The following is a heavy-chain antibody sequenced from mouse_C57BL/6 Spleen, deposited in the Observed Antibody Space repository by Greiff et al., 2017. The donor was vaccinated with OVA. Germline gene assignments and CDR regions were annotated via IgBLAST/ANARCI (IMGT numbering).Heavy chain of an antibody. Sequence: VQLQQPGAELVKPGASVKMSCKASGYTFTSYWITWVKQRPGQGLEWIGDIYPGSGSTNYNEKFKSKATLPVDTSSSTAYMQLSSLTSEDSAVYYCARDFDYYGSSPAWFAYWGQGTLVTVSA. CDR3: ARDFDYYGSSPAWFAY. CDR1: GYTFTSYW. D-gene: IGHD1-1*01. J-gene: IGHJ3*01. V-gene: IGHV1-55*01. CDR2: IYPGSGST.